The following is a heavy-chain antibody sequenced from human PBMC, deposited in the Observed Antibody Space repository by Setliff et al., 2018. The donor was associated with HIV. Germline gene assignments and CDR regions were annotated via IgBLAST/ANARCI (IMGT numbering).Heavy chain of an antibody. CDR1: ASSISSDYC. CDR3: ARHLLRGYIYIVFDY. V-gene: IGHV4-38-2*01. Sequence: SETLSLTCAVSASSISSDYCWGWIRQPPGKGLERIGSTHHSGSTYYHPSLNSRVTISVDTSKNHLSLKLRSVTAADTAVYYCARHLLRGYIYIVFDYWGQGTLVTVSS. D-gene: IGHD5-18*01. CDR2: THHSGST. J-gene: IGHJ4*02.